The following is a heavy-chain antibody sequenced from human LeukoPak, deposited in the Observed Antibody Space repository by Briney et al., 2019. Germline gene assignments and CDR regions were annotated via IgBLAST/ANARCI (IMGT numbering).Heavy chain of an antibody. CDR1: GFTFSPYT. D-gene: IGHD2-15*01. J-gene: IGHJ3*02. V-gene: IGHV3-21*01. Sequence: SGGPLRLSCAASGFTFSPYTMNWVRQAPGKGLEWVSSISGGNSYIYYADSEKARLTIPRDNDKNSVFLQMNSLRAEDTALYYCARDLTRIPTDAFDIWGQGTMVTVSS. CDR2: ISGGNSYI. CDR3: ARDLTRIPTDAFDI.